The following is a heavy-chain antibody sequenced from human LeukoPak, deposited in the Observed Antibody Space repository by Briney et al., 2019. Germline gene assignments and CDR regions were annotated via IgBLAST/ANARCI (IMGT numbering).Heavy chain of an antibody. Sequence: GASVKVSCKASGYTFTSYGISWVRQAPGQGLEWMGWISAYNGNTNYAQKLQGRVTMTTDTSTSTAYMELRSLRSDDAAVYYCARRQLDHYYYYMDVWGKGTTVTVSS. V-gene: IGHV1-18*01. CDR3: ARRQLDHYYYYMDV. D-gene: IGHD6-13*01. CDR1: GYTFTSYG. J-gene: IGHJ6*03. CDR2: ISAYNGNT.